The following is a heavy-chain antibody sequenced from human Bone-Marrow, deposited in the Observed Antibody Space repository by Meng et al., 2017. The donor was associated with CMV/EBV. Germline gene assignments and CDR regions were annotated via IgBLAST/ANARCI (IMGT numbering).Heavy chain of an antibody. CDR2: IKSKTDGGTT. V-gene: IGHV3-15*01. CDR3: TTAVYYDSSGYYFAVGGTDAFDI. D-gene: IGHD3-22*01. Sequence: GGSLRLSCAASGFTFSNAWMSWVRQAPGKGLEWVGRIKSKTDGGTTDYAAPVKGRFTISRDDSKNTLYLQMNSLKTEDTAVYYCTTAVYYDSSGYYFAVGGTDAFDIWGQGTMVTVSS. J-gene: IGHJ3*02. CDR1: GFTFSNAW.